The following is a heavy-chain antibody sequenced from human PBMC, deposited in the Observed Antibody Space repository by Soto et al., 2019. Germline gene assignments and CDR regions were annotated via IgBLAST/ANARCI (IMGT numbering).Heavy chain of an antibody. CDR2: TYYRSKWYN. Sequence: QVQLQQSGPGLVTPSQTLALTCAISGDSVSSYTAGWNWIRQSPSRGLEWLGRTYYRSKWYNEYAVSVSSRITVNPDTSKSQFSLQLNSVTPEDAAVYYCVRGRNYAFDYWGQGTLVTVSS. CDR1: GDSVSSYTAG. V-gene: IGHV6-1*01. J-gene: IGHJ4*02. CDR3: VRGRNYAFDY. D-gene: IGHD3-16*01.